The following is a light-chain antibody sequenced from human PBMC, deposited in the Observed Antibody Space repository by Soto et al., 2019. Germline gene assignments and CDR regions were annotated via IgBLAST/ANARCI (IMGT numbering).Light chain of an antibody. V-gene: IGKV1-27*01. CDR2: AAS. CDR1: PDINNF. CDR3: QRYNNAPWT. Sequence: DIQMTQSPSSLSASVEDRVTMTCRANPDINNFLAWYQHKPGKVPKLLIYAASTLQSGVPSRFSGSGSGTDFTLTISSLQPEDVATYYCQRYNNAPWTFGQGTKVEIK. J-gene: IGKJ1*01.